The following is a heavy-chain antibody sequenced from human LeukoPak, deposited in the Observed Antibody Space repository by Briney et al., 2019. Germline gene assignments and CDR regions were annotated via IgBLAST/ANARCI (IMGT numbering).Heavy chain of an antibody. CDR1: GVSISSSYSY. Sequence: SETLSLTCTVSGVSISSSYSYWGWIRQPPGMGLEWIGSIYYTGNTYYNASLKSQVSISIDTSKNQFSLKLTSVTAADTAVYYCARGKYSYAYFGAYYFDYWGQGTLVTVSS. J-gene: IGHJ4*02. D-gene: IGHD5-18*01. CDR3: ARGKYSYAYFGAYYFDY. CDR2: IYYTGNT. V-gene: IGHV4-39*07.